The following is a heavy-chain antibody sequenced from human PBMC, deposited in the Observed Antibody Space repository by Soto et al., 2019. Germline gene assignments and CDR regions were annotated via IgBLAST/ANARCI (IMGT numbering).Heavy chain of an antibody. CDR2: IYYSGIT. CDR3: ARGVLALDIEVVPGSRYGMDV. J-gene: IGHJ6*02. V-gene: IGHV4-61*01. CDR1: GGSVSSGSNY. Sequence: PSETLSLTCTVSGGSVSSGSNYWSWIRQPPGKGLEWIGYIYYSGITNYNPSLKSRVTILVDTSKNQFSLKLSSVTAADTAVYYCARGVLALDIEVVPGSRYGMDVWGQGTTVTVSS. D-gene: IGHD2-2*01.